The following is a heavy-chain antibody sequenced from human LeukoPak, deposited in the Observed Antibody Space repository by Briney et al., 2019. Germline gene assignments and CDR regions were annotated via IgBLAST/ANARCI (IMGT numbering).Heavy chain of an antibody. Sequence: ASVKVSCKASGYTFTGYYMHWVRQAPGQGLEWMGWINPNSGGTNYAQKFQGRVTMTRDTSISTAYMELGRLRSDDTAVYYCARGAIVVVPAAIKSYNWFDPWGQGTLVTVSS. D-gene: IGHD2-2*02. CDR3: ARGAIVVVPAAIKSYNWFDP. J-gene: IGHJ5*02. CDR1: GYTFTGYY. V-gene: IGHV1-2*02. CDR2: INPNSGGT.